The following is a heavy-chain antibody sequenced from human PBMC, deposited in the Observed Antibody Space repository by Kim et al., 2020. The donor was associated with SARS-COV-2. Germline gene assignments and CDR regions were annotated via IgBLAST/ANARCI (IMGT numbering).Heavy chain of an antibody. D-gene: IGHD2-15*01. CDR3: ARDQGYCSGGSCYYYYGMDV. V-gene: IGHV1-69*04. CDR1: GGTFSSYA. CDR2: IIPILGIA. J-gene: IGHJ6*02. Sequence: SVKVSCKASGGTFSSYAISWVRQAPGQGLEWMGRIIPILGIANYAQKFQGRVTITADKSTSTAYMELSSLRSEDTAVYYCARDQGYCSGGSCYYYYGMDVWGQGTTVTVSS.